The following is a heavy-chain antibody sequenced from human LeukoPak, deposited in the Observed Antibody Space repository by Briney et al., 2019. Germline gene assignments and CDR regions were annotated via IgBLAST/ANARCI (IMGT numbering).Heavy chain of an antibody. V-gene: IGHV1-69*04. CDR1: GGTFSSYA. D-gene: IGHD3-10*01. J-gene: IGHJ5*02. CDR2: IIPIFGIA. Sequence: SVKVSCKASGGTFSSYAISWVRQAPGQGLEWMGRIIPIFGIANYAQKFQGRVTITADKSTSTAYMELSSLRSEDTAVYYCARGKDYYGSGSYYKGGGWFDPWGQGTLVTVSS. CDR3: ARGKDYYGSGSYYKGGGWFDP.